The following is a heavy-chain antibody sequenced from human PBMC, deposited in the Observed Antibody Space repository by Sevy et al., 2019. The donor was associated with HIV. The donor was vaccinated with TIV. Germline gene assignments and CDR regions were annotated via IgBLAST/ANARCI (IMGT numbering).Heavy chain of an antibody. Sequence: GGPLRLSCAASGFTFSDYYMSWIRQAPGKGLEWVSYISSSGSTIYYADSVKGRFTISRDNAKNSLYLQMNSLRAEDTAVYYCARSRKTVVVVSMYFYGMDVWGQGTTVTVSS. D-gene: IGHD2-15*01. J-gene: IGHJ6*02. CDR1: GFTFSDYY. V-gene: IGHV3-11*01. CDR2: ISSSGSTI. CDR3: ARSRKTVVVVSMYFYGMDV.